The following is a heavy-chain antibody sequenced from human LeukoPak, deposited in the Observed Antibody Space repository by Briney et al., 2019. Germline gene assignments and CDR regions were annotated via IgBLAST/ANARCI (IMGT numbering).Heavy chain of an antibody. CDR1: GGSISSSSYY. D-gene: IGHD6-19*01. V-gene: IGHV4-39*07. CDR3: AREEIAVTARSLDY. Sequence: SETLSLTCTVSGGSISSSSYYWGWIRQPPGKGLEWIGRIYTSGSTNYNPSLKSRVTMSVDTSKNQFSLNLSSVTAADTAVYYCAREEIAVTARSLDYWGQGTLVTVSS. J-gene: IGHJ4*02. CDR2: IYTSGST.